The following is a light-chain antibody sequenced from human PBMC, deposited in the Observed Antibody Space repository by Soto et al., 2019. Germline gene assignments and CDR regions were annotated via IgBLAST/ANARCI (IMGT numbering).Light chain of an antibody. J-gene: IGKJ2*01. V-gene: IGKV3-20*01. CDR3: QLYDTARNT. CDR2: DSS. Sequence: EIVLTQSPGTLSLSPGERATLSCRASQSVSPSFLAWYQQKPGQAPRLLLHDSSDRATGVPDRFSGRGSGTDFTLTINSVEPEDLAIYYCQLYDTARNTFGQGTKLEIK. CDR1: QSVSPSF.